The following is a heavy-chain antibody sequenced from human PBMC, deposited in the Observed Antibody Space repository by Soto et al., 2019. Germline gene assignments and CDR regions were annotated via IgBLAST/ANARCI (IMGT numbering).Heavy chain of an antibody. CDR1: GYTFTGYY. CDR3: ARGLYYYYGLDV. V-gene: IGHV1-2*02. J-gene: IGHJ6*02. CDR2: IDPNSCGT. Sequence: ASVKVSCKASGYTFTGYYMHWVRQAPGQGLEWMGWIDPNSCGTNYAQKFQDRVTMTRDTSISTAYMELSRLRFDDTAMYYCARGLYYYYGLDVWGQGTTVTVSS.